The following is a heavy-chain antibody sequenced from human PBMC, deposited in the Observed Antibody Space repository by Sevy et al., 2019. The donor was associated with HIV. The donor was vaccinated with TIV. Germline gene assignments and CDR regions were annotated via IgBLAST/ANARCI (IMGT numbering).Heavy chain of an antibody. V-gene: IGHV3-11*01. CDR2: ISSGGTIT. D-gene: IGHD5-18*01. Sequence: GGSLRLSCVVSTFTFSDYYRTWIRQAPGKGLEWISHISSGGTITSHADSVKGRFTISRDNAKNSLYLQMNSLRAEDTAVYYCARVRYNYGSYYFDYWGQGTLVTVSS. CDR3: ARVRYNYGSYYFDY. CDR1: TFTFSDYY. J-gene: IGHJ4*02.